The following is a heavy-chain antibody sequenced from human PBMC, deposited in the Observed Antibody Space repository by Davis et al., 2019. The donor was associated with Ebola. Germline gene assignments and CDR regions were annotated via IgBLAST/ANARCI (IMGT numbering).Heavy chain of an antibody. D-gene: IGHD3-22*01. CDR1: GGAFSDYT. J-gene: IGHJ4*02. CDR2: INTNTGNP. CDR3: ARDRDSSGYSSSIDY. V-gene: IGHV7-4-1*02. Sequence: ASVQVSCKASGGAFSDYTFTWVRQAPGQGLEWMGWINTNTGNPTYAQGFTGRFVFSLDTSVSTAYLQISSLKAEDTAVYYCARDRDSSGYSSSIDYWGQGTLVTVSS.